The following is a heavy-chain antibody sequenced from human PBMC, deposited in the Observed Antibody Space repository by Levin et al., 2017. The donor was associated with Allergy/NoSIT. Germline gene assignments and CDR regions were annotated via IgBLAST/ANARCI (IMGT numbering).Heavy chain of an antibody. D-gene: IGHD2-8*01. J-gene: IGHJ6*03. CDR2: INTKSYGGTI. CDR3: TRDHNGGLYFYYMDV. CDR1: GIRVSDAW. Sequence: PGGSLRLSCAASGIRVSDAWMSWVRQVPGKGLEWVGRINTKSYGGTIEYAAPVNGRFTISRDDSKNTVDLQMDSLKTEDTGMYYCTRDHNGGLYFYYMDVWGEGTTVTVYS. V-gene: IGHV3-15*01.